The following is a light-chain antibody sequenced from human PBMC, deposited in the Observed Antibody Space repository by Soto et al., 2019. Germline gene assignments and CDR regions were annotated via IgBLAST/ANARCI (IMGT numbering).Light chain of an antibody. J-gene: IGKJ4*01. Sequence: DIQMTQSPSSLSASVGDRVTITCQASQDISNYLNWYQQKPGKAPKLLIYDASNLETGVPSRFSGIGSGTDFTFTISSQQPEDIATYYCQQYDNLPLTFGGGTKVEIK. V-gene: IGKV1-33*01. CDR3: QQYDNLPLT. CDR1: QDISNY. CDR2: DAS.